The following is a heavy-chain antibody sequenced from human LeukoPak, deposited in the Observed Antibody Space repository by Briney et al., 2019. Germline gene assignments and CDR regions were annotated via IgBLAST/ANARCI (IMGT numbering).Heavy chain of an antibody. D-gene: IGHD6-13*01. CDR2: IKSDGSST. V-gene: IGHV3-74*01. Sequence: GGSLRLSCEASGFTFSNAWMSWVRQAPGKGPVWVSRIKSDGSSTRFADSVQGRFTISRDNGKNTLYLQMNSLRAEDTAVYYCARGGDSSNWYPGYFDYWGQGALVTVSS. CDR1: GFTFSNAW. CDR3: ARGGDSSNWYPGYFDY. J-gene: IGHJ4*02.